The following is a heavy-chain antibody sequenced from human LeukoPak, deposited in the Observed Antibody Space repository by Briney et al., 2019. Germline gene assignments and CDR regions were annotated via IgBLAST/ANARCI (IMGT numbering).Heavy chain of an antibody. D-gene: IGHD1-26*01. CDR2: IWYDGSNK. CDR3: ATSGNYRFDY. J-gene: IGHJ4*02. CDR1: GFTFSSYD. Sequence: GGSLRLSCAASGFTFSSYDMHWVRQAPGKGLEWVALIWYDGSNKNYADSVKGRFTISRDNSKNTLFLQMNSLRAEDTAVYYCATSGNYRFDYWGQGTLVTVSS. V-gene: IGHV3-33*01.